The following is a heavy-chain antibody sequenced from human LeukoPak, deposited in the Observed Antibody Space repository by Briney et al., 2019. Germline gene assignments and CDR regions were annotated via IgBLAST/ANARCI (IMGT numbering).Heavy chain of an antibody. CDR1: GGSISSYY. CDR2: ISYRGTT. D-gene: IGHD6-13*01. Sequence: SETLSLTCTVSGGSISSYYWGWIRQPPGKGLEWIGSISYRGTTYYNPSLKSRVTLSVDTSKNQFSLKLSSVTAADTAVYYCARSSSWYGNAFDIWGRGTMVTVSS. J-gene: IGHJ3*02. V-gene: IGHV4-39*07. CDR3: ARSSSWYGNAFDI.